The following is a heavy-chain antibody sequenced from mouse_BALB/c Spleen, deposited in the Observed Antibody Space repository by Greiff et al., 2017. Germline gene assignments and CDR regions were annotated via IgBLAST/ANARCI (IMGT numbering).Heavy chain of an antibody. Sequence: VQLKESGGGLVQPGGSRKLSCAASGFTFSSFGMHWVRQAPEKGLEWVAYISSGSSTIYYADTVKGRFTISRDNPKNTLFLQMTSLRSEDTAMYYCARSGNYGFDYWGQGTTRTVSA. CDR1: GFTFSSFG. V-gene: IGHV5-17*02. D-gene: IGHD1-1*02. J-gene: IGHJ2*01. CDR3: ARSGNYGFDY. CDR2: ISSGSSTI.